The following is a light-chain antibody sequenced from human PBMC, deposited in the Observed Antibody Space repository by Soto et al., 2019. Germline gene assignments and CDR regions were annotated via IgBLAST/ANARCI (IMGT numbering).Light chain of an antibody. Sequence: QTVVTQEPSFSVSPGRTVTLTCGLSSGSVSTSYYPSWYQQTPGQAPRTLIYSTNTRSSGGPDRFSGSILGNKAALTITGAQADDESDYNCVLYMGSGISVFGGGTKVTVL. CDR1: SGSVSTSYY. CDR2: STN. CDR3: VLYMGSGISV. J-gene: IGLJ2*01. V-gene: IGLV8-61*01.